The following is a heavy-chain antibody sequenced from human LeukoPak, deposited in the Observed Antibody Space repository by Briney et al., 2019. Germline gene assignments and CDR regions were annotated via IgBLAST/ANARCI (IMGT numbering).Heavy chain of an antibody. CDR1: GYTFTSYG. Sequence: ASVKVSCKASGYTFTSYGISWVRQAPGQGLEWMGWISAYNGNTNYAQKLQGRVTMTTDTSTSTACMELRSLRSDDTAVYYCARDPFGDYKVRFDYWGQGTLVTVSS. J-gene: IGHJ4*02. D-gene: IGHD4-17*01. CDR2: ISAYNGNT. CDR3: ARDPFGDYKVRFDY. V-gene: IGHV1-18*01.